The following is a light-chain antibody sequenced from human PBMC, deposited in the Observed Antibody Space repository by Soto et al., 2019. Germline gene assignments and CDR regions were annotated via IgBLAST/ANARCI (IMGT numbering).Light chain of an antibody. CDR2: GAS. J-gene: IGKJ5*01. Sequence: EIVMTQSPATLSVSPGERATLSCRASQTVSSNLAWYQQKPGQAPRLLIYGASTRATGIPARFSGSGSGTEFTLTISSLEPADSAVYYCQQRIKWPITFGQGTRLEI. CDR1: QTVSSN. V-gene: IGKV3-15*01. CDR3: QQRIKWPIT.